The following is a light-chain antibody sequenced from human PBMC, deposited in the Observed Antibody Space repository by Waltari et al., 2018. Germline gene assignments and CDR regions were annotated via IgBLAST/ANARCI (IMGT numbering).Light chain of an antibody. V-gene: IGLV1-44*01. J-gene: IGLJ2*01. CDR1: DSNIGANT. CDR3: ATWDDSLNAVV. CDR2: ANR. Sequence: QSLLTQAPSASGTPGQRVTISCSGRDSNIGANTVSWFRQLPGTAPKLLIYANRQRPSGVPDRFSGSKSGTSASLDIIGLQSDDEADYFCATWDDSLNAVVFGGGTRLTVL.